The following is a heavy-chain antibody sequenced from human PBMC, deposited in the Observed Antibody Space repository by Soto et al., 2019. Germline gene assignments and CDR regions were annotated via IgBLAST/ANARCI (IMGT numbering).Heavy chain of an antibody. J-gene: IGHJ3*02. CDR1: GFTFSSYA. Sequence: GGSLRLSCAASGFTFSSYAMHWVRQAPGKGLEYVSAISSNGGSTYYADSVKGRFTISRDNSKNTLYLQMGSLRAEDMAVYYCAREGSSDAFDIWRQGTMVTVSS. CDR3: AREGSSDAFDI. V-gene: IGHV3-64*02. D-gene: IGHD3-10*01. CDR2: ISSNGGST.